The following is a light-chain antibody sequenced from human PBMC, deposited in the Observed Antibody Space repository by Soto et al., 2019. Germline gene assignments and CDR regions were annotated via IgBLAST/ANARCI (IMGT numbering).Light chain of an antibody. CDR3: LQYSGTLAHS. CDR2: WAS. J-gene: IGKJ4*01. CDR1: QSVLSRTNNQNY. V-gene: IGKV4-1*01. Sequence: DIVMTQSPGSLPVSLGDRATINCRSSQSVLSRTNNQNYLAWYQQKPGHPPKLLIYWASTRESGVPDRFRGSGSCTDFTLTITNVQPEDVAIYYCLQYSGTLAHSFGGGTRVELK.